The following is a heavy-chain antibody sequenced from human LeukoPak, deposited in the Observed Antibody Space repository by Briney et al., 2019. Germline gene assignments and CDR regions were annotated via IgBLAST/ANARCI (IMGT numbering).Heavy chain of an antibody. J-gene: IGHJ6*02. CDR3: AREPTTTEDYYYYYGMDV. Sequence: QTGGSLRLSCAASGFTFSSYWMSWVRQAPGKGLEWVANIKQDGSEKYYVDSVKGRFTISRDNSKNTLYLQMNSLRPEDTAVYYCAREPTTTEDYYYYYGMDVWGQGTTVTVSS. CDR2: IKQDGSEK. V-gene: IGHV3-7*03. D-gene: IGHD4-17*01. CDR1: GFTFSSYW.